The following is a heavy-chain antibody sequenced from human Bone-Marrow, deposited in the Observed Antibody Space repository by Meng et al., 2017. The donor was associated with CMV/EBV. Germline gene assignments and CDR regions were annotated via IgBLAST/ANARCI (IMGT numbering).Heavy chain of an antibody. CDR3: ARGSPNSGWYQIDY. Sequence: SETLSLTCAVYGGSFSGYYWSWIRQPPGKGLEWIGEINHSGSTNYNPSLKSRVTISVDTSKNQFSLKLSSVTAADTAVYYCARGSPNSGWYQIDYWGQGTLVTVSS. CDR2: INHSGST. J-gene: IGHJ4*02. CDR1: GGSFSGYY. V-gene: IGHV4-34*01. D-gene: IGHD6-19*01.